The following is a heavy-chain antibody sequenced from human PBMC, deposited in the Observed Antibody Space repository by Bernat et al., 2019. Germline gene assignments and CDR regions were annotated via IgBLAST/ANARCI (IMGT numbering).Heavy chain of an antibody. CDR3: ARLAAAGLFDY. V-gene: IGHV3-72*01. CDR1: GFTFSDHY. Sequence: VQLVESGGGLVQPGGSLRLSCAASGFTFSDHYMDWVRQAPGKGLEWVGRTRNKANSYTTEYAASVKGRFTISRDDSKNSLYLQMNSLKTEDTAVYYCARLAAAGLFDYWGQGTLVTVSS. CDR2: TRNKANSYTT. J-gene: IGHJ4*02. D-gene: IGHD6-13*01.